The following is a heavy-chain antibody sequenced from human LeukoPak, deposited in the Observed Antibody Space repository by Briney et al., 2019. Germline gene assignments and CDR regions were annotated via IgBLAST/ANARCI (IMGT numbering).Heavy chain of an antibody. D-gene: IGHD3-22*01. CDR1: GFTFSSYG. CDR2: IWYDGSNK. Sequence: GGSLSLSCAASGFTFSSYGMHWVRQAPGKGLEWVAVIWYDGSNKYYADSVKGRFTISRDNSKNTLYLQMNSLRAEDTAVYYCAREGRYYDSSGYRPFDYWGQGTLVTVSS. V-gene: IGHV3-33*01. CDR3: AREGRYYDSSGYRPFDY. J-gene: IGHJ4*02.